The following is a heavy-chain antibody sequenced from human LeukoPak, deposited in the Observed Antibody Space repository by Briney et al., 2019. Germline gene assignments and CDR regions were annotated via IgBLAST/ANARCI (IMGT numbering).Heavy chain of an antibody. V-gene: IGHV3-9*01. CDR2: ISWNSGSI. J-gene: IGHJ1*01. CDR1: GFTFDDYA. CDR3: AKDIGPRVWYGDYVFQH. D-gene: IGHD4-17*01. Sequence: PGGSLRLSCAASGFTFDDYAMHWVRQAPGKGLEWVSGISWNSGSIGYADSVKGRFTISRDNAKNSLYLQMNSLRAEDTALYYCAKDIGPRVWYGDYVFQHWGQGTLVTVSS.